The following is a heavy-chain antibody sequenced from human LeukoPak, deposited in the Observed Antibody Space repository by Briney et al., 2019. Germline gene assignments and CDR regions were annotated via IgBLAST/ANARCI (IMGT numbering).Heavy chain of an antibody. D-gene: IGHD3-9*01. CDR1: GFTFSTYG. J-gene: IGHJ4*02. CDR3: AKGLIDLLTGYYIVNTIVY. CDR2: ITGGGSAT. Sequence: PGGSLRLSCAASGFTFSTYGVTWVRQAPGKGLEWVASITGGGSATYYADSVKGRFTISRDNSKETLYLQMNSLRADDTALYYCAKGLIDLLTGYYIVNTIVYWGPGDLLTVSS. V-gene: IGHV3-23*01.